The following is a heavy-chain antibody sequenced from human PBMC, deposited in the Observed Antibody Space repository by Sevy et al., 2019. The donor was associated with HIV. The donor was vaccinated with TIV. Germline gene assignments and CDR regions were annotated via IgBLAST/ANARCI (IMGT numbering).Heavy chain of an antibody. J-gene: IGHJ6*02. V-gene: IGHV3-23*01. D-gene: IGHD3-10*01. Sequence: GGSLRLSCAASGFTFDNNAMYWVRQAPGKGLEWVSVISGSGFSTNYAGSVKGRFTISRDISKSTLYLQMNSLRAEDTAVYYCAKVYYSDSGTVIPRGMDVWGQGTTVTVSS. CDR2: ISGSGFST. CDR1: GFTFDNNA. CDR3: AKVYYSDSGTVIPRGMDV.